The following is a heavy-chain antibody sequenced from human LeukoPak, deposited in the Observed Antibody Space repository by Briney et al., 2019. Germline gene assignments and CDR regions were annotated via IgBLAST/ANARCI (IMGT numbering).Heavy chain of an antibody. V-gene: IGHV1-2*02. CDR1: GYTFTGYY. J-gene: IGHJ5*02. CDR2: INPNSGGT. D-gene: IGHD3-3*01. Sequence: ASVKVSCKASGYTFTGYYMHWVRQAPGQGLEWMGWINPNSGGTNYAQKFQGRVTMTRDTSISTAYMELSRLRSDDTAVYYCARAEKFLEWLSRDNWFDPWGQGTLVTVSS. CDR3: ARAEKFLEWLSRDNWFDP.